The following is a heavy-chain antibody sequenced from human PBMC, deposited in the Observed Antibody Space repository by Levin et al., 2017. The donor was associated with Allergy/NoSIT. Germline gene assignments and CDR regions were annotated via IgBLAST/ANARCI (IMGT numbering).Heavy chain of an antibody. CDR3: ARGANYDILTGYLDY. CDR2: ISYDGTYK. CDR1: GYTFSSNA. J-gene: IGHJ4*02. D-gene: IGHD3-9*01. V-gene: IGHV3-30*04. Sequence: GGSLRLSCAASGYTFSSNAVHWVRQAPGKGLEWVASISYDGTYKDYADSVKGRFTISRDNSKNMLFLQMNSLRAEDTAVYYCARGANYDILTGYLDYWGQGTLVTVSS.